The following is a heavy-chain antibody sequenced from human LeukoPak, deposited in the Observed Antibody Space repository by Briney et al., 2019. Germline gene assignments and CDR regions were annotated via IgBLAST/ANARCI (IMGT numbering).Heavy chain of an antibody. Sequence: SQTLSLTCSVSTDSTAGYYWGWIRQSPGRAPEWLAYVYRSGQSDYNSSLRGRVTVSLDRSKTQVSLSLRSLTAADTAVYYCTKDPNGDYVGAFDFWDQGTLVIVSS. V-gene: IGHV4-59*12. J-gene: IGHJ3*01. CDR2: VYRSGQS. CDR3: TKDPNGDYVGAFDF. D-gene: IGHD4-17*01. CDR1: TDSTAGYY.